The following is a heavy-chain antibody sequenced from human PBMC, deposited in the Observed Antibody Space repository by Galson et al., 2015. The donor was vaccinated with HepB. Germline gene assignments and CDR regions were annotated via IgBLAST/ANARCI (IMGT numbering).Heavy chain of an antibody. D-gene: IGHD4-17*01. Sequence: SLRLSCAASGFTFSDYGMHWVRQAPGKGLEWVAVIWHDGSNQYYANSVKGRFSISRDNSESTLYLQINSLRAEDTAVYYCARAHDYGDYGLGYWGQGTLVTVSS. CDR3: ARAHDYGDYGLGY. V-gene: IGHV3-33*01. CDR2: IWHDGSNQ. J-gene: IGHJ4*02. CDR1: GFTFSDYG.